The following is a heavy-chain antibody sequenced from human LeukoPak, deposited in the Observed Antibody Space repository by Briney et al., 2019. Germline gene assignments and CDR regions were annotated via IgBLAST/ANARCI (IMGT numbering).Heavy chain of an antibody. D-gene: IGHD4-17*01. Sequence: GGSLRLSCAASGFTVSGSYMSWVRQAPGKGLEWVSMIYSGDDTYYADSVKGRFTISRDNSKNTLYLQMNSLRAEDTAVYYCAKGRYGATRAALGYWGQGTLVTVSS. V-gene: IGHV3-53*05. J-gene: IGHJ4*02. CDR3: AKGRYGATRAALGY. CDR1: GFTVSGSY. CDR2: IYSGDDT.